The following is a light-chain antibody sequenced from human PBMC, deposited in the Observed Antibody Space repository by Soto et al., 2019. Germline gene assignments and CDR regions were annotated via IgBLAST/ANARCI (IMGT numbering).Light chain of an antibody. J-gene: IGLJ3*02. CDR2: RNN. Sequence: QSVLTQPPSASGTPGQRVTISCSGSSSNIGSNYVCWYQQLPGTAPKLLIQRNNERPSGVPDRFSGSKSGTSVSLAISGLRSDDEATYYCASWDDTLDAQVFGGGTKLTVL. V-gene: IGLV1-47*01. CDR1: SSNIGSNY. CDR3: ASWDDTLDAQV.